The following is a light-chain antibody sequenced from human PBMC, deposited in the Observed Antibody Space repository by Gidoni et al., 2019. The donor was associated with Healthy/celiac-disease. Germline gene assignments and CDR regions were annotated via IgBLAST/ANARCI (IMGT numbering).Light chain of an antibody. Sequence: DIQMTHSPSSLSASVVDRVTITCQASQDISNYLNWYQQKPGKAPKLLIYDASNLETGVPSRFSGSGSGTDFTFTISSLQPEDIATYYGQQYDNLPSFGQGTKLEIK. CDR3: QQYDNLPS. CDR2: DAS. CDR1: QDISNY. V-gene: IGKV1-33*01. J-gene: IGKJ2*03.